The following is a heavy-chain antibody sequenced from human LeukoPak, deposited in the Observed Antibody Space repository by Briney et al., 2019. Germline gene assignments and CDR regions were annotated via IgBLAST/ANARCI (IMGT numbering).Heavy chain of an antibody. D-gene: IGHD2-15*01. J-gene: IGHJ4*02. V-gene: IGHV4-39*01. CDR2: VYYSGSA. CDR1: VGSVSSSSYY. Sequence: SETLSLTCTVSVGSVSSSSYYWGWIRQPPGKGLEWIGSVYYSGSAYYNPSLKSRVTISVDTSKNQFSLKMSSVTAADTTLFYCARHRGGSSPSVFDSWGQGTLVTVSS. CDR3: ARHRGGSSPSVFDS.